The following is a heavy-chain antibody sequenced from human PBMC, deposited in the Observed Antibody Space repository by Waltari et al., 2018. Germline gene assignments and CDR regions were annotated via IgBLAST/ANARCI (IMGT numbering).Heavy chain of an antibody. CDR3: ARGYWGGNPYHYDMDV. Sequence: QVQLVQSGAEVKIPGASVKVSCKASGYILTNYDITWVRQATGQGLQWRGWMNPNSGSAGQAETFYGRVTFTRSTSINTAYMELTGLTSEDTAIYYCARGYWGGNPYHYDMDVWGQGTTVTVSS. CDR1: GYILTNYD. J-gene: IGHJ6*02. D-gene: IGHD3-10*01. CDR2: MNPNSGSA. V-gene: IGHV1-8*01.